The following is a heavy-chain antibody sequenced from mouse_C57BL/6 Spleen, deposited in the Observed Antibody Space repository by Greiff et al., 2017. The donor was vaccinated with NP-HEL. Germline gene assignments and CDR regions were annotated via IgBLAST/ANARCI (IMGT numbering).Heavy chain of an antibody. J-gene: IGHJ1*03. Sequence: QVQLQQSGAELARPGASVKMSCKASGYTFTSYTMHWVKQRPGQGLEWIGYINPSSGYTKYNQRFKDKATLTADKSSSTAYMQLSSLTSEDSAVYYCASVYYGSSYWYFDVWGTGTTVTVSS. CDR2: INPSSGYT. D-gene: IGHD1-1*01. V-gene: IGHV1-4*01. CDR1: GYTFTSYT. CDR3: ASVYYGSSYWYFDV.